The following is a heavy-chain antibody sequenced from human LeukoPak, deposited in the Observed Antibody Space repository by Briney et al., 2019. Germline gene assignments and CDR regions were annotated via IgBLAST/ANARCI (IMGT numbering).Heavy chain of an antibody. CDR2: INHSGST. CDR3: ARVYIFKTGFDP. D-gene: IGHD1-1*01. Sequence: SETLSLTCAVYGGSFSGYYWSWIRQPPGKGLEWIGEINHSGSTYYNPSLKSRVTISVDTSKNQFSLKLSSVTAADTAVYYCARVYIFKTGFDPWGQGTLVTVSS. V-gene: IGHV4-34*01. CDR1: GGSFSGYY. J-gene: IGHJ5*02.